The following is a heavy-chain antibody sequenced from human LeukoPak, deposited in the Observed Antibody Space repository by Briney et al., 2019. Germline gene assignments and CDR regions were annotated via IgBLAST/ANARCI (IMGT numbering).Heavy chain of an antibody. CDR3: ARRTVMDFDY. J-gene: IGHJ4*02. CDR2: IYPGDSDT. V-gene: IGHV5-51*01. Sequence: GESLQISCKGSGYIFTSYWIGWVRRMPGKGLEWMGIIYPGDSDTKYSPSFQGQVTISADKSISTAYLQWSSLKASDTAMYYCARRTVMDFDYWGQGTLVTVSS. D-gene: IGHD4-17*01. CDR1: GYIFTSYW.